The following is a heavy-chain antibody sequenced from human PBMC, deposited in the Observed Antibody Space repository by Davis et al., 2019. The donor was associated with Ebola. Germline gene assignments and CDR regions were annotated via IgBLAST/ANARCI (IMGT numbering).Heavy chain of an antibody. CDR3: AKDGQLWYSYYYGMDV. CDR2: INRDGTTT. Sequence: GESLKISCAASGFTFSNSWMSWVRQGPGEGLVWVSHINRDGTTTNYADSVKGRFTISRDNAKNTLYLQMNSLRAEDTAVYYCAKDGQLWYSYYYGMDVWGQGTTVTVSS. J-gene: IGHJ6*02. D-gene: IGHD5-18*01. CDR1: GFTFSNSW. V-gene: IGHV3-74*01.